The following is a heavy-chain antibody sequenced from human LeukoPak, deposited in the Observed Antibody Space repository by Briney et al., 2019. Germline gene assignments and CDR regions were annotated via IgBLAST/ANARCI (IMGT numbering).Heavy chain of an antibody. V-gene: IGHV4-59*01. J-gene: IGHJ3*01. Sequence: HSETLSLTCTVSGGSISSYYWSWIRQPPGKGLEWIGYSYSGGNANYNPSLKSRVTISIDTSENQFSLRLTSVTAADTAIYFCAHSKRGGGYYINAFAVWGQGALVPIST. D-gene: IGHD1-26*01. CDR2: SYSGGNA. CDR1: GGSISSYY. CDR3: AHSKRGGGYYINAFAV.